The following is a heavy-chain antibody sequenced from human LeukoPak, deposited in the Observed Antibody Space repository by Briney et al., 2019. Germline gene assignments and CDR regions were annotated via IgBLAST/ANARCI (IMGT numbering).Heavy chain of an antibody. Sequence: ASVKVSCKTSGYTFTSNAMHWVRQAPGQRLEWMGWINAGNGNTKYSQEFQGRVTITRDTSASTTYMEVSSLRSEDMAVYYCARDDSSSRGFEYFQHWGQGTLVTVSS. CDR2: INAGNGNT. D-gene: IGHD6-13*01. CDR3: ARDDSSSRGFEYFQH. CDR1: GYTFTSNA. V-gene: IGHV1-3*03. J-gene: IGHJ1*01.